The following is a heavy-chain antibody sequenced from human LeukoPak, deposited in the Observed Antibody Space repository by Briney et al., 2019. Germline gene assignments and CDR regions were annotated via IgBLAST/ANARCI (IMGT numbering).Heavy chain of an antibody. CDR1: GGTFSSYA. CDR3: AIRWYSSSSDDY. J-gene: IGHJ4*02. D-gene: IGHD6-6*01. V-gene: IGHV1-69*13. CDR2: IIPIFGTA. Sequence: SVKVPCKASGGTFSSYAISWVRQAPGQGLEWMGGIIPIFGTANYAQKFQGRVTITADESTSTAYMELSSLRSEDTAVYYCAIRWYSSSSDDYWGQGTLVTVSS.